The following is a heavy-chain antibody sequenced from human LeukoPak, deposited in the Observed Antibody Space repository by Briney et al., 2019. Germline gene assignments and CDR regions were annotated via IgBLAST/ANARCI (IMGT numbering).Heavy chain of an antibody. J-gene: IGHJ5*02. Sequence: PGGSLRLSCAASGFTFSSFWMSWDRQAPGKGLEWVANIKQDGSEKYYVDSVKGRFTISRDNAKNSLYLQMNSLRAEDTAVYYCARDNRYFDWLSSPYNWFDPWGQGTLVTVSS. D-gene: IGHD3-9*01. CDR3: ARDNRYFDWLSSPYNWFDP. CDR2: IKQDGSEK. V-gene: IGHV3-7*05. CDR1: GFTFSSFW.